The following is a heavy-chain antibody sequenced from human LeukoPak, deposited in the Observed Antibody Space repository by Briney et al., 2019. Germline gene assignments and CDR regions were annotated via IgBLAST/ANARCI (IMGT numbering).Heavy chain of an antibody. J-gene: IGHJ4*02. V-gene: IGHV5-51*01. CDR3: ARHFSELTGTYYFDY. D-gene: IGHD3-9*01. CDR2: IYPGDSDT. CDR1: GYSFATYW. Sequence: KSGESLKISCKGSGYSFATYWIGWVRQMPGKGLEWMGIIYPGDSDTRYSPSFQGQVTISADKSINTAYLQWSSLKASDTAMYYCARHFSELTGTYYFDYWGQGTLVTVSS.